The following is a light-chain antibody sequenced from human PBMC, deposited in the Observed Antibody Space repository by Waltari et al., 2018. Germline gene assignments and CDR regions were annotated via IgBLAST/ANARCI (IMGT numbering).Light chain of an antibody. Sequence: QSALTQPRSVSGSLGQSVTISCTGAGSDVGRYNYVSWYQQLPGKAPKLMIYDVTTRPSGVPERFPGSKSGNPASLTISGLQADDEADYYCCSYAGTYTVILFGGGTRLTVL. CDR3: CSYAGTYTVIL. CDR2: DVT. V-gene: IGLV2-11*01. CDR1: GSDVGRYNY. J-gene: IGLJ2*01.